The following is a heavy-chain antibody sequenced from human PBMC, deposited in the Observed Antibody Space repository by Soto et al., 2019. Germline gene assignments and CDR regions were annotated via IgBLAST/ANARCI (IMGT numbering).Heavy chain of an antibody. D-gene: IGHD4-4*01. CDR2: INPNSGGT. CDR1: GYTFTGYY. CDR3: ARETTSHYYYYGMDV. Sequence: ASVKVSCKASGYTFTGYYMHWVRQAPGQGLEWMGWINPNSGGTNYAQKFQGWVTMTRDTSISTAYMELSRLRSDDTAVYYCARETTSHYYYYGMDVWGQGTTVTVS. V-gene: IGHV1-2*04. J-gene: IGHJ6*02.